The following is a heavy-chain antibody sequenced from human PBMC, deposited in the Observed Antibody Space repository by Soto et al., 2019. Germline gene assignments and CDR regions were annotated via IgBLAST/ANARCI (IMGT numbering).Heavy chain of an antibody. CDR3: AREGTGYPTFFDY. D-gene: IGHD2-15*01. Sequence: PSETLALSCTVSGGSVSGGTYYWSWILQPPGKGLEWIGYIYYSGSATYNPSLKSRVTISVDTSKNQFSLKPSSVTDADTAVYYRAREGTGYPTFFDYWGQGTLVTVSS. CDR2: IYYSGSA. V-gene: IGHV4-61*01. J-gene: IGHJ4*02. CDR1: GGSVSGGTYY.